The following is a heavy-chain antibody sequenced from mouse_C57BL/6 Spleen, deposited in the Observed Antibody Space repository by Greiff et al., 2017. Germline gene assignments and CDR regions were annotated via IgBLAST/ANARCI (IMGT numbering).Heavy chain of an antibody. CDR2: IDPETGGT. CDR1: GYTFTDYE. V-gene: IGHV1-15*01. Sequence: VQLVESGAELVRPGASVTLSCKASGYTFTDYEMHWVKQTPVHGLEWIGAIDPETGGTAYNQKFKGKAILTADKSSSTAYMELRSLTSEDSAVYYCTRAYGSYSWYFDVWGTGTTVTVSS. D-gene: IGHD2-1*01. CDR3: TRAYGSYSWYFDV. J-gene: IGHJ1*03.